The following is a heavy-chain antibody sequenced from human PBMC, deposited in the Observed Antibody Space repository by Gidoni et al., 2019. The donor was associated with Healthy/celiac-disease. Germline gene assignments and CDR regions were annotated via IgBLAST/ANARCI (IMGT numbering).Heavy chain of an antibody. D-gene: IGHD3-3*01. Sequence: EVQLLESGGGLVQPGGSLRLSCAASGFTFSSYAMSWVRQAPGKGLEWVSAISGSGGSTYYADSVKGRFTISRDNSKNTLYLQMNSLRAEDTAVYYCAKDVLRFLEWLSHAFDIWGQGTMVTVSS. CDR3: AKDVLRFLEWLSHAFDI. CDR2: ISGSGGST. J-gene: IGHJ3*02. CDR1: GFTFSSYA. V-gene: IGHV3-23*01.